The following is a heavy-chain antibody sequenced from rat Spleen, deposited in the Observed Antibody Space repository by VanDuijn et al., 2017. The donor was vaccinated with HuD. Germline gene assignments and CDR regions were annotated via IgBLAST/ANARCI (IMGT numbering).Heavy chain of an antibody. J-gene: IGHJ2*01. CDR3: ATQHYYDGYYRDS. V-gene: IGHV2-1*01. Sequence: QVQLKESGPGLVQPSQTLSLTCTVSGFSLISNTVHWVRQPPGKGLEWIGGIWGDGSTDYNSAIKSRLSISRDTSKSQVFLKMNNLQPEDTAMYFCATQHYYDGYYRDSWGQGVMVTVSS. CDR2: IWGDGST. CDR1: GFSLISNT. D-gene: IGHD1-12*03.